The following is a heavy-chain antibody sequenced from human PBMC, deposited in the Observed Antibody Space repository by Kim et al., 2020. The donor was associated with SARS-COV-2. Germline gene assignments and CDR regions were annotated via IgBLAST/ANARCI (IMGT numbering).Heavy chain of an antibody. CDR2: IYYSGST. D-gene: IGHD3-10*01. Sequence: SETLSLTCTVSGGSISSYYWSWIRQPPGKGLEWIGYIYYSGSTNYNPSLKSRVTISVDTSKNQFSLKLSSVTAADTAVYYCARASDYGSGSYYTSYYFDYWGQGTLVTVSS. V-gene: IGHV4-59*01. J-gene: IGHJ4*02. CDR3: ARASDYGSGSYYTSYYFDY. CDR1: GGSISSYY.